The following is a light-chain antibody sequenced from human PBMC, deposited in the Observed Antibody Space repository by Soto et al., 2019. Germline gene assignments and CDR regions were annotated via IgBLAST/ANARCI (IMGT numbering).Light chain of an antibody. Sequence: QSALTQPASVSGSPGQSITFSCTGTSSDVGSYNYVSWYQQHPAKAPKLMIYDVSNRPSGVSNRFSGSKSGNTASLTISGLQSEDDADYYCSSYTTSSTRVFGGGTKLTVL. CDR2: DVS. V-gene: IGLV2-14*01. CDR3: SSYTTSSTRV. CDR1: SSDVGSYNY. J-gene: IGLJ3*02.